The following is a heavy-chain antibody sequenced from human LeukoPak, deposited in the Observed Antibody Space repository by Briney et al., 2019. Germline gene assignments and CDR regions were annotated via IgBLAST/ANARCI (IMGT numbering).Heavy chain of an antibody. CDR3: MKLPTMIIVIDTDFEY. Sequence: GGSLRLSCAASGFTFSSYAMSWVRQAPGKGLEWVSAISGSGGSTYYTDSLKGRFTIYRNNSKNTLYLQMNSLRAEDTAVYYCMKLPTMIIVIDTDFEYWGQGAQVTVSS. D-gene: IGHD2-21*01. J-gene: IGHJ4*02. CDR2: ISGSGGST. CDR1: GFTFSSYA. V-gene: IGHV3-23*01.